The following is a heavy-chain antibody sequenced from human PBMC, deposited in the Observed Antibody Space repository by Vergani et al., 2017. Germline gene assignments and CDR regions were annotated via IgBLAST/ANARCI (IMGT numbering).Heavy chain of an antibody. CDR2: IDWDDDK. V-gene: IGHV2-70*01. Sequence: QVTLRESGPALVKPTQTLTLTCTFSGFSLSTSGMCVSWIRQPPGKALEWLALIDWDDDKYYSTSLKTRLTISKDTSKNQVVLTMTNMDPVDTATYYCARKKYGSGSRYYYGMDVWGQGTTVTVSS. CDR3: ARKKYGSGSRYYYGMDV. J-gene: IGHJ6*02. CDR1: GFSLSTSGMC. D-gene: IGHD3-10*01.